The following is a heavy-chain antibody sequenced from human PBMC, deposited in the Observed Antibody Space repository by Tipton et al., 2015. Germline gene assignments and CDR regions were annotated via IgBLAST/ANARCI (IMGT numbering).Heavy chain of an antibody. CDR1: GFSFSDHY. CDR3: TRGPYGITAAGSLNYCYPMDV. CDR2: IRNRVNSYTT. J-gene: IGHJ6*02. Sequence: SLRLSCAASGFSFSDHYMDWVRQAPGKGLEWVGRIRNRVNSYTTKYAASVQGRFTISGDDSKNSLYLQMNSLKTEDTAVYYCTRGPYGITAAGSLNYCYPMDVWGQGTTVTVSS. V-gene: IGHV3-72*01. D-gene: IGHD6-13*01.